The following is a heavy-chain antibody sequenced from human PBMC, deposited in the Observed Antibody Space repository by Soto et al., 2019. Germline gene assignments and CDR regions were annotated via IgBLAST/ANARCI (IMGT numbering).Heavy chain of an antibody. V-gene: IGHV3-7*04. D-gene: IGHD3-22*01. CDR1: GFTFRSHW. CDR2: IKQDGSEK. J-gene: IGHJ4*02. Sequence: EVQLVESGGGLVQPGGSLRLSCAASGFTFRSHWMSWVRQAPGKGLEWVANIKQDGSEKYYVDSVKGRVTISRDNAKNSLYLQMNSLRAEDTAVYYCARADYYDSSGYYCGNWDQGTLVTVSS. CDR3: ARADYYDSSGYYCGN.